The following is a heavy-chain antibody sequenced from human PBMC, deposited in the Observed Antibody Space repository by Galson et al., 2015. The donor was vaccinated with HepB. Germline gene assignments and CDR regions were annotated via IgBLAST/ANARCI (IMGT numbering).Heavy chain of an antibody. V-gene: IGHV4-39*01. CDR3: ARLHTYKWIQLHGEIDY. D-gene: IGHD5-18*01. CDR2: IYYSGST. J-gene: IGHJ4*02. Sequence: ETLSLTCTASGGSISSSSYYWGWIRQPPGKGLEWIGSIYYSGSTYYNPSLKSRVTISVDTSKNQFSLKLSSVTAADTAVYYCARLHTYKWIQLHGEIDYWGQGTLVTVSS. CDR1: GGSISSSSYY.